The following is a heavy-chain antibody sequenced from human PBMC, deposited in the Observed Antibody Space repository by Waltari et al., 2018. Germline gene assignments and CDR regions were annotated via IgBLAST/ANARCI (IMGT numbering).Heavy chain of an antibody. Sequence: QVHLQESGPGLMKPSETLSLTCAVSGYSITSGYYWGWIRQPPGKGLEGIGTTYHSGSPYYNPSLKSRATISVDTSRNQFSLSLSSVTAADTALYFCVRGTAVLAPRPVEYWGQGIPVTVSS. J-gene: IGHJ4*02. D-gene: IGHD2-2*01. CDR2: TYHSGSP. CDR3: VRGTAVLAPRPVEY. CDR1: GYSITSGYY. V-gene: IGHV4-38-2*01.